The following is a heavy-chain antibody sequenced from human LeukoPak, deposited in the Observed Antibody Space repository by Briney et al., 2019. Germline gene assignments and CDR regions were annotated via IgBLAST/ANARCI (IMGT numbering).Heavy chain of an antibody. CDR2: INPKSGGT. CDR1: GYTFTGYY. CDR3: ASVTLSAYDGDY. V-gene: IGHV1-2*02. D-gene: IGHD5-12*01. Sequence: ASVKVSCKASGYTFTGYYMHWARQAPGQGLEWMGWINPKSGGTNYAQKFQGRVTTTRDTSISTAYMELGRLRSDDTAVYYCASVTLSAYDGDYRGQGTLVTVSS. J-gene: IGHJ4*02.